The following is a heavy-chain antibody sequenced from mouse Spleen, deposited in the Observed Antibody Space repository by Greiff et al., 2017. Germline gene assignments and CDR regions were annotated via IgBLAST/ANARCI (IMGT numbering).Heavy chain of an antibody. J-gene: IGHJ3*01. D-gene: IGHD2-4*01. CDR2: IDPSDSYT. V-gene: IGHV1-69*02. Sequence: QVQLQQPGTELVKPGASVKLSCKASGYTFTSYWMHWVKQRPGQGLEWIGEIDPSDSYTNYNQKFKGKATLTVDKSSSTAYMPLRSLTSEDSAVYDGALHEDYLFAYWGQGTLVTGSA. CDR1: GYTFTSYW. CDR3: ALHEDYLFAY.